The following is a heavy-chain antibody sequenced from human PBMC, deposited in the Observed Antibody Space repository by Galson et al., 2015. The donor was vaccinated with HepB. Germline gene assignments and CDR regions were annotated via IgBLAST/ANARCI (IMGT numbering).Heavy chain of an antibody. D-gene: IGHD1-14*01. Sequence: ETLSLTCTVSGGSISSYYWSWIRQPAGKGLEWIGRIYTSGSTNYNPSLKSRVTMSVDTSKNQFSLKLSSVTAADTAVYYCARISEDHHPAARYYYYMDVWGKGTTVTVSS. CDR3: ARISEDHHPAARYYYYMDV. V-gene: IGHV4-4*07. CDR1: GGSISSYY. CDR2: IYTSGST. J-gene: IGHJ6*03.